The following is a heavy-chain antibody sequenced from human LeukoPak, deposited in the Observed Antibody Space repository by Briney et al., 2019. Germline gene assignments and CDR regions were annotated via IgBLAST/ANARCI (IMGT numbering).Heavy chain of an antibody. V-gene: IGHV4-59*11. Sequence: PSETLSLTCTVSGGSIVTHFWSWIRQPPGKGLEYIGNILNSGITNYNPSLKSRVTISLDAPKRQVSLKVNSVTAADTAVYYCARGGYYWDNWGQGTLVTVSS. CDR2: ILNSGIT. CDR1: GGSIVTHF. CDR3: ARGGYYWDN. J-gene: IGHJ4*02.